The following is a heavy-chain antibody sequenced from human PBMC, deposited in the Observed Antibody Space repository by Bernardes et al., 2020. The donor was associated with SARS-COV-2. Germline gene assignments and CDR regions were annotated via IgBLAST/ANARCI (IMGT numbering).Heavy chain of an antibody. CDR1: GGSVSSGSYY. J-gene: IGHJ4*02. Sequence: TLSLTCTVSGGSVSSGSYYWSWIRQPPGTGLEWIGYIYYSGSTNYNPSLKSRVTISVDTSKNQFSLKLSSVTAADTAVYYCAREDLPGAFFDYWGQGTLVTVSS. CDR3: AREDLPGAFFDY. CDR2: IYYSGST. V-gene: IGHV4-61*01. D-gene: IGHD3-10*01.